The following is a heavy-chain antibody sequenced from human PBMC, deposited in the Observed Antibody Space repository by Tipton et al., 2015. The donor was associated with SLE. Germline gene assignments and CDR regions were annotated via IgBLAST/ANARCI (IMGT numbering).Heavy chain of an antibody. J-gene: IGHJ4*02. Sequence: TLSLTCTVSGGSINSYFWSWIRQPPGKGLEWIGDISYRGSTYCNPSLRSRVTISVDTSKNQFSLQLSSVTAADTAVYYCARRDCCGDCYYGHWGQGTQVTVSS. CDR1: GGSINSYF. V-gene: IGHV4-59*01. CDR2: ISYRGST. D-gene: IGHD2-21*01. CDR3: ARRDCCGDCYYGH.